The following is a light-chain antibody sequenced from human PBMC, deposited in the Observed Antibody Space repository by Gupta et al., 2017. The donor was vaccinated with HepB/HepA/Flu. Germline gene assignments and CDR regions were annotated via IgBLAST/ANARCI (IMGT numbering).Light chain of an antibody. CDR2: GAS. Sequence: IVMTQSPATLSVSPGERATLSCRASQSVTNNYLAWYQQKPGQAPRLLIYGASTRATGIPARFSGSGSGTXFTLTIXSLQSEDFAIYYCQQYVNWPITFGXGTKVEIK. CDR3: QQYVNWPIT. CDR1: QSVTNN. J-gene: IGKJ4*01. V-gene: IGKV3-15*01.